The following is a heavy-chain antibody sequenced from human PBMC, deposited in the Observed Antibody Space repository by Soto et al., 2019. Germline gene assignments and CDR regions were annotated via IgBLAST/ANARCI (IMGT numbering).Heavy chain of an antibody. V-gene: IGHV4-31*03. D-gene: IGHD2-21*02. CDR1: GGSISSGGYY. Sequence: PSETLSLTCTVSGGSISSGGYYWSWIRQHPGKGLEWIGYIYYSGSTYYNPSLKSRVTISVDTSKDQFSLKLSSVTAADTAVYYCARVAVTVEFDYWGQGTLVTVSS. CDR2: IYYSGST. J-gene: IGHJ4*02. CDR3: ARVAVTVEFDY.